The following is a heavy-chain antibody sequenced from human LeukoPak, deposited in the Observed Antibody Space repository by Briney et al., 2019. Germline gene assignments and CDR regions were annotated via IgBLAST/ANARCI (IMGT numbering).Heavy chain of an antibody. CDR2: IYYTGST. D-gene: IGHD3-16*02. CDR1: GGSISSSSYY. CDR3: ARGRYTMLY. V-gene: IGHV4-39*01. Sequence: SETLSLTCTVSGGSISSSSYYWGWIRQPPGKGLGWIGCIYYTGSTYYNPSLNSRVTISVDTSKNQFSLKLSSVTAADTAVYYCARGRYTMLYWGQGTLVTVSS. J-gene: IGHJ4*02.